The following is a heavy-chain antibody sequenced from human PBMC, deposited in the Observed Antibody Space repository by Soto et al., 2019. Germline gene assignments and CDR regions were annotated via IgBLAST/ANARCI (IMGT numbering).Heavy chain of an antibody. CDR2: ITSSSDTM. Sequence: GGSLRLSCEASGFLFSIYTMNWVRQAPGKGLEWVAYITSSSDTMYYADSVKGRFTVSRDNGKNSLYLQMNSLRDDDTAVYYCASHYPPSGVGPCSAPGGQGTLVTV. J-gene: IGHJ5*02. D-gene: IGHD3-10*01. CDR1: GFLFSIYT. V-gene: IGHV3-48*02. CDR3: ASHYPPSGVGPCSAP.